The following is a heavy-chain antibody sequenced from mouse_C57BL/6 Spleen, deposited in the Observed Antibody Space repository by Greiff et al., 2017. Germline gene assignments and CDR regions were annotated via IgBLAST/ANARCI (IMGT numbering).Heavy chain of an antibody. V-gene: IGHV1-59*01. CDR1: GYTFTSYW. J-gene: IGHJ2*01. Sequence: QVQLKQPGAELVRPGTSVKLSCKASGYTFTSYWMHWVKQRPGQGLEWIGVIDPSDSYTNYNQKFKGKATLTVDTSSSTAYMQLSSLTSEDSAVYYCSTVVATGRYFDYWGQGTTLTVSS. CDR3: STVVATGRYFDY. CDR2: IDPSDSYT. D-gene: IGHD1-1*01.